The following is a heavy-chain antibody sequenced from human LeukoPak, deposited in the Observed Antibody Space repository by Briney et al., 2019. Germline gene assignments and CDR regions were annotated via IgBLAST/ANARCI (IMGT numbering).Heavy chain of an antibody. V-gene: IGHV4-39*01. CDR2: IYYSGST. Sequence: SETLSLTCIVSGVSISSATYYWGWIRQPPGKGLEWIGSIYYSGSTYYNPSLKSRVTISVDTSKNQFSLKLSSVTAADTAVYYCARHRAPLNSYGGGRWFDPWGQGTLVTVSS. J-gene: IGHJ5*02. CDR3: ARHRAPLNSYGGGRWFDP. D-gene: IGHD5-18*01. CDR1: GVSISSATYY.